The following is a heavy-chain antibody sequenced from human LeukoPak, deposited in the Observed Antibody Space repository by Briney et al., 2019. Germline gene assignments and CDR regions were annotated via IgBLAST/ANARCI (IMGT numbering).Heavy chain of an antibody. J-gene: IGHJ5*02. Sequence: GASVKVSCKASGYTFTSYDINWVRQATGQGLEWMGWMNPNSGNTAYAQKFQGRVTVTRNTSISTAYMELSNLRSEDTAVYYRAREPIVGATRYWFDPWGQGTLVTVSS. D-gene: IGHD1-26*01. V-gene: IGHV1-8*01. CDR2: MNPNSGNT. CDR3: AREPIVGATRYWFDP. CDR1: GYTFTSYD.